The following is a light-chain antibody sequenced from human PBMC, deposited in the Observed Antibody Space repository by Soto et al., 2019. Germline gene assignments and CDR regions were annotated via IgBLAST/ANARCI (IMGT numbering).Light chain of an antibody. CDR1: QDISVY. V-gene: IGKV1-27*01. J-gene: IGKJ5*01. Sequence: DIQMTQSPSSLSASVGDRVTITCRASQDISVYLAWYQQTPGKVPKLLIYSASTLQSGIPSRFSGSGSGTDFTLTISRLQPEDVATYFCQKFNTAPLTFGQGTRLEIK. CDR2: SAS. CDR3: QKFNTAPLT.